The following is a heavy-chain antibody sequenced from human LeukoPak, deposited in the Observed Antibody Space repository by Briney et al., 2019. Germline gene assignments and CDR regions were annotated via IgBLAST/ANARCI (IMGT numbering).Heavy chain of an antibody. CDR2: IYYSGST. D-gene: IGHD3-10*01. CDR1: GGSISSGGYY. Sequence: SETLSLTCTVSGGSISSGGYYWSWIRQHPGKGLEWIGYIYYSGSTYYNPSLKSRVTISVDTSKNQFSLKLSSVTAADTAVYYCARLGGGYGSGSYSLKNWYFDLWGRGTLVTVSS. V-gene: IGHV4-31*03. CDR3: ARLGGGYGSGSYSLKNWYFDL. J-gene: IGHJ2*01.